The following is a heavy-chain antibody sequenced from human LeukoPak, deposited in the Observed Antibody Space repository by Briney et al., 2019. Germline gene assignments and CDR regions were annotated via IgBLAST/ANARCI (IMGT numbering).Heavy chain of an antibody. CDR2: INPSGGST. V-gene: IGHV1-46*01. Sequence: ASVKVSCKASGYTFTSYYMHWVRQAPGQGLDWMGIINPSGGSTSYAQKFQGRVTMTRDTSTSTVYMELSSLRSEETAVYYCARGIGGSYYVGYYFDYGGQGTLVTVSS. CDR1: GYTFTSYY. CDR3: ARGIGGSYYVGYYFDY. J-gene: IGHJ4*02. D-gene: IGHD1-26*01.